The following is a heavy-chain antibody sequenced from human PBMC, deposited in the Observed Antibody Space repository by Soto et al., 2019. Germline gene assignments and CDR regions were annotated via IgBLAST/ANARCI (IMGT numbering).Heavy chain of an antibody. V-gene: IGHV4-4*02. D-gene: IGHD6-19*01. CDR2: THHSGST. CDR3: ASQGGWYVDY. CDR1: GASISSSYR. J-gene: IGHJ4*02. Sequence: QVQLQESGPGLVKPSETLSLTCDVSGASISSSYRWRWVRQPPGKGLEWIGETHHSGSTKYKPSLKSRVTISVDKSKNQFSLKLSSVTAADTAVYYCASQGGWYVDYWGQGTLVTVSS.